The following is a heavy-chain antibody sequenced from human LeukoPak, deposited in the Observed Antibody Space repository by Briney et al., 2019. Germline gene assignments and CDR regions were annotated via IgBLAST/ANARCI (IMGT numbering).Heavy chain of an antibody. CDR2: ISSSSSYI. J-gene: IGHJ6*03. CDR1: KFTFSSYS. D-gene: IGHD1-26*01. V-gene: IGHV3-21*01. CDR3: ARDRRSTPTEYYYYYMDV. Sequence: PGGSLRLSCGASKFTFSSYSMNWVRQAPGKGLEWVSSISSSSSYIYYADSVKGRFTISRDNAKNSLYLQMNSLRAEDTAVYYCARDRRSTPTEYYYYYMDVWGKGTTVTVSS.